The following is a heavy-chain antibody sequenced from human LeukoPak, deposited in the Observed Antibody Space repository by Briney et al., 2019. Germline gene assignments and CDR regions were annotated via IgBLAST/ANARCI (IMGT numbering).Heavy chain of an antibody. Sequence: GGSLRLSCAASGFTFSSYAMSWVRQAPGKGLEWVSAFSGSGGNTYYADSVKGRFTISRDNSKNTLYLQVNSLRVEDTAVYYCAKDFSSSWYYFDYWGQGTLVTVSS. CDR1: GFTFSSYA. V-gene: IGHV3-23*01. J-gene: IGHJ4*02. D-gene: IGHD6-13*01. CDR3: AKDFSSSWYYFDY. CDR2: FSGSGGNT.